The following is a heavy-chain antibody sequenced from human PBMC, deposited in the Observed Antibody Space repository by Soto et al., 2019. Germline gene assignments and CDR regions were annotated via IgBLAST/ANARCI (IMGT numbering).Heavy chain of an antibody. CDR3: ARGDRISRFGVRNWLDP. V-gene: IGHV1-2*02. Sequence: QVQLLQSGTEVKKPGASVKVSCKASGYTFTAYYIHWVRQAPGQGLGWLGWIIPDSGATKYTQKFQGRVTMTSEASINTAFLEVSRLRFDDTAVYFCARGDRISRFGVRNWLDPWGQGTLVTVSS. CDR1: GYTFTAYY. D-gene: IGHD3-3*01. CDR2: IIPDSGAT. J-gene: IGHJ5*02.